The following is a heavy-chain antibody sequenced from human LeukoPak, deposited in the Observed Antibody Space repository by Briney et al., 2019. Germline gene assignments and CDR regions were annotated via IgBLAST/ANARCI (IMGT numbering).Heavy chain of an antibody. CDR1: GGSISSGGYS. CDR2: IYHSGST. CDR3: ARVLLWFGELSQMDV. V-gene: IGHV4-30-2*01. D-gene: IGHD3-10*01. J-gene: IGHJ6*02. Sequence: SETLSLTCAVSGGSISSGGYSWSWIRQPPGKGLEWIVYIYHSGSTYYNPSLKSRVTISVDRSKNQFSLKLSSVTAADTAVYYCARVLLWFGELSQMDVWGQGTTVTVSS.